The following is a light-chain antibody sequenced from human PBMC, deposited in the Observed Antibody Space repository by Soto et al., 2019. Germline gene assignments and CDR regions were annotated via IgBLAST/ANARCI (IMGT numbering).Light chain of an antibody. Sequence: QSALTQPASVSGSPVQSITISCTGTSSDVGGYSYVSWYQQHPGKTPKLMIYEVSNRPSGVSHRFSGSKSGNTASLTISGLQTEDEADYYCSSFSSITREVFGGGTKLTVL. CDR3: SSFSSITREV. CDR1: SSDVGGYSY. CDR2: EVS. J-gene: IGLJ2*01. V-gene: IGLV2-14*01.